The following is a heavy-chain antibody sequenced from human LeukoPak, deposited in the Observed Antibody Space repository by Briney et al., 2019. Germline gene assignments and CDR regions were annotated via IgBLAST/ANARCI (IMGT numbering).Heavy chain of an antibody. V-gene: IGHV1-24*01. Sequence: ASVKVSCKVSGYTLTELSMHWVRQAPGRGLEWMGGFDPEDGETIYAQKFQGRVTMTEDTSTDTAYMELSSLRSEDTAVYYCATGPLGYCSSTSCYFPCHWGQGTLVTVSS. CDR3: ATGPLGYCSSTSCYFPCH. D-gene: IGHD2-2*01. J-gene: IGHJ4*02. CDR2: FDPEDGET. CDR1: GYTLTELS.